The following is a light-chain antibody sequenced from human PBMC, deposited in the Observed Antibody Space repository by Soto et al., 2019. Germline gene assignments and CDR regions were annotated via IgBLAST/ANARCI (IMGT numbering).Light chain of an antibody. J-gene: IGLJ3*02. CDR2: SDD. CDR3: AAWDDNLNGPL. CDR1: NSNIGRYS. V-gene: IGLV1-44*01. Sequence: QSVLTQPPSLSGTPGQRVTISCSGSNSNIGRYSVNWYQHFPGTAPKILIYSDDERPSGVPDQFSGSKSGTSASLAISGLQSEDEAEYYCAAWDDNLNGPLFGGGTQLTVL.